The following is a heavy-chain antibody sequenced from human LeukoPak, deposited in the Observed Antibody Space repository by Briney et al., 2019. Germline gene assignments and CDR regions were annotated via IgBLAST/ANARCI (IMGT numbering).Heavy chain of an antibody. D-gene: IGHD1-7*01. Sequence: SVKVSCKASGGTYSSYAISWVRQAPGQGLEWMGGIIPIFGTANYAQKFQGRVTITADKSTSTAYMELSSLRSEDTAVYYCARGGWNYGGGDYWGQGTLVTVSS. V-gene: IGHV1-69*06. J-gene: IGHJ4*02. CDR2: IIPIFGTA. CDR1: GGTYSSYA. CDR3: ARGGWNYGGGDY.